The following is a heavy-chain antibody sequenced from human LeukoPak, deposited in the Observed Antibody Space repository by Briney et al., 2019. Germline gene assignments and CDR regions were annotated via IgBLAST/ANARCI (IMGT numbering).Heavy chain of an antibody. CDR2: IYTSGST. V-gene: IGHV4-61*02. CDR3: AREEDIVVVPAALYYYYMDV. D-gene: IGHD2-2*01. Sequence: PSQTLSLTCTVSGGSISSGSYYWSWIRQPAGKGLEWIGRIYTSGSTNYNPSLKSRVTISVDTSKNQFPLKLSSVTAADTAVYYCAREEDIVVVPAALYYYYMDVWGKGTTVTVSS. CDR1: GGSISSGSYY. J-gene: IGHJ6*03.